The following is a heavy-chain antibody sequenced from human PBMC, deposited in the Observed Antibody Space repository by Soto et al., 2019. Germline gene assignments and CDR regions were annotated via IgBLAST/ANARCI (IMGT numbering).Heavy chain of an antibody. CDR2: FDPADGEP. V-gene: IGHV1-24*01. Sequence: QVQLVQSGAEVKKPGASVKVSCKVSGYTLTELSMHWVRQAPGKGLEWMGGFDPADGEPIYAQKFQGRVTMTEDTSTDTAYMELSSLRSEDTAVYYWATESIWFGDQTHYYYGMDVWGQGTTVTVSS. J-gene: IGHJ6*02. CDR3: ATESIWFGDQTHYYYGMDV. CDR1: GYTLTELS. D-gene: IGHD3-10*01.